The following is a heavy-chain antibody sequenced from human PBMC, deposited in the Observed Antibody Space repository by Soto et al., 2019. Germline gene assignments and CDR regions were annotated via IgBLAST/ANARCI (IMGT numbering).Heavy chain of an antibody. Sequence: QVQLVQSGVEVKKPGASVKVSCKASGYTFISHGISWVRQAPGQGLEWMGWVSGKNGNTNYAQKPQGRVTLTTDTSTSTAYMELRSLRSHDTAVYYCARVSSSIVVVPDYGMDVWGQGTTVTVSS. CDR3: ARVSSSIVVVPDYGMDV. V-gene: IGHV1-18*04. CDR1: GYTFISHG. J-gene: IGHJ6*02. D-gene: IGHD2-15*01. CDR2: VSGKNGNT.